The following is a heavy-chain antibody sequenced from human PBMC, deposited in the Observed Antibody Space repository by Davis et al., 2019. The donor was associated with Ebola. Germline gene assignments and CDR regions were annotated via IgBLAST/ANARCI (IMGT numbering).Heavy chain of an antibody. CDR1: GFTFSSYW. V-gene: IGHV3-7*01. CDR2: IKQDGSEK. CDR3: ATAATFDY. Sequence: GESLKISCAASGFTFSSYWMSWARQAPGKGLEWVANIKQDGSEKYYVDSVKGRFTISRDNAKNTLYLQMNSLRAEDTAVYYCATAATFDYWGQGTLVTVSS. J-gene: IGHJ4*02.